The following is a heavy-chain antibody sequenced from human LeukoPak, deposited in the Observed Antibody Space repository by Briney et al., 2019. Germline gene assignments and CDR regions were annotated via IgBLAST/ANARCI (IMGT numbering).Heavy chain of an antibody. V-gene: IGHV1-69*04. CDR2: IIPILGIA. CDR3: ARDGIQLWFRGMDV. J-gene: IGHJ6*02. Sequence: SVKVSCKASGGTFSSYAISWVRQAPGQGLEWMGRIIPILGIANYAQKFQGRVMITADKSTSTAYMELSSLRSEDTAVYYCARDGIQLWFRGMDVWGQGTTVTVSS. CDR1: GGTFSSYA. D-gene: IGHD5-18*01.